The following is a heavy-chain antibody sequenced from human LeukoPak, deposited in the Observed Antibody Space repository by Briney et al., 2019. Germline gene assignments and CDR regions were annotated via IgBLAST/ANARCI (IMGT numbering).Heavy chain of an antibody. CDR1: GYTFTSYG. Sequence: ASVKVSCKASGYTFTSYGISWVRQAPGQGLEWMGWISAYNGNTNYAQKLQGRVTMTTDTSTSTAYMELRSLRSDDTAVYYCARYYDFWSGYSNYYYYYMDVWGKGTTLTVSS. CDR2: ISAYNGNT. CDR3: ARYYDFWSGYSNYYYYYMDV. V-gene: IGHV1-18*01. D-gene: IGHD3-3*01. J-gene: IGHJ6*03.